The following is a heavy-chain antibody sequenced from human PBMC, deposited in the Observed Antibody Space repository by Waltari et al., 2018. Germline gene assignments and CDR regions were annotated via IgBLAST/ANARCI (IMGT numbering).Heavy chain of an antibody. Sequence: EVQLVESGGGLVKPGGSLRLSCAASGFTFSSYSMNWVRQAPGKGLEWVSSISSSSSYISYADSVKGRFTISRDNAKNSLYLQMNSLRAEDTAVYYCARTSPAADYWGQGTLVTVSS. CDR1: GFTFSSYS. CDR3: ARTSPAADY. CDR2: ISSSSSYI. D-gene: IGHD2-2*01. J-gene: IGHJ4*02. V-gene: IGHV3-21*01.